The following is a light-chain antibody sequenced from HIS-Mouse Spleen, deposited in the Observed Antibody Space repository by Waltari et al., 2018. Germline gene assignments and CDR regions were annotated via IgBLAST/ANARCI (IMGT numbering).Light chain of an antibody. CDR2: EGS. CDR3: CSYAGSSTWV. CDR1: SSGVGSSNL. Sequence: QSALTQPASVSGSPGQSITISCTGTSSGVGSSNLVSWYQQPPGKAPKLMIYEGSKRPSGVSNRFSGSKSGNTASLTISGLQAEDEADYYCCSYAGSSTWVFGGGTKLTVL. J-gene: IGLJ3*02. V-gene: IGLV2-23*01.